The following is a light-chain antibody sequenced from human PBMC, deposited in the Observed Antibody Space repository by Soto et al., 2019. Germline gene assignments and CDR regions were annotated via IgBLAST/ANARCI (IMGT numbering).Light chain of an antibody. Sequence: QSALTQPPSASGSPGQSVTISRTGTTSDVGAYKYVSWYQQHPGKAPKVVIYEVSKRPSGVPERFSGSKSGNTASLTVSGLQAEDEADYYCSSYGGSNNLYVFGTGTKVTVL. CDR1: TSDVGAYKY. CDR2: EVS. V-gene: IGLV2-8*01. J-gene: IGLJ1*01. CDR3: SSYGGSNNLYV.